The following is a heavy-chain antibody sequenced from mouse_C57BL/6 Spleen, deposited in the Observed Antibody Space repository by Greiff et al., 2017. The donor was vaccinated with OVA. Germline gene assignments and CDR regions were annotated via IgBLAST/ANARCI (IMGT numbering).Heavy chain of an antibody. D-gene: IGHD1-1*01. J-gene: IGHJ4*01. Sequence: QVQLQQPGTELVKPGASVKLSCKASGYTFTSYWMHWVKQRPGQGLEWIGNINPSNGGTNYNEKFKSKATLTVDKSSSTAYMQLSSLTSEDSAVYYCAREGEYYYGSSLYYAMDYWGQGTSVTVSS. CDR2: INPSNGGT. CDR1: GYTFTSYW. CDR3: AREGEYYYGSSLYYAMDY. V-gene: IGHV1-53*01.